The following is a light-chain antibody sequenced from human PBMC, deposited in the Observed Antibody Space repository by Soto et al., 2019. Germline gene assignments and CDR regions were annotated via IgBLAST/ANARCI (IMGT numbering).Light chain of an antibody. CDR2: NTN. V-gene: IGLV8-61*01. CDR3: ALFMGSGISL. Sequence: QAVVTQEPSFSVSPGGTVTLTCGLSSGSVSTAYYPSWYQQTPGQAPRTLIYNTNTRSSGVPDRFSGSILGSKAALAITGAQADDESDYYCALFMGSGISLFGGGTQLTVL. CDR1: SGSVSTAYY. J-gene: IGLJ2*01.